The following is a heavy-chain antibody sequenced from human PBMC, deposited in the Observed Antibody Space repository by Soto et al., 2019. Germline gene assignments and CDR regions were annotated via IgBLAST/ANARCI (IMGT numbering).Heavy chain of an antibody. CDR3: TPEPWYYMYV. J-gene: IGHJ6*03. D-gene: IGHD2-15*01. Sequence: EVQLVESGGGVVQPGGSLKLSCAASGFTFRGSGMHWVRQASGKGLEWVGRLGSRGNNYATTYAASVEGRFSFSRDDSKNTAYLEMNSLKPEDTAVYYCTPEPWYYMYVWGKGTTVTVSS. CDR1: GFTFRGSG. CDR2: LGSRGNNYAT. V-gene: IGHV3-73*01.